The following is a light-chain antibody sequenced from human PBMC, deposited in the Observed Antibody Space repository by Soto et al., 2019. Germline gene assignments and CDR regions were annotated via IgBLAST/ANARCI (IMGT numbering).Light chain of an antibody. CDR3: QQRSNWLT. CDR1: QSVSSSY. CDR2: GAS. Sequence: EIVLTQSPCTLSLSRGERATLCCRASQSVSSSYLAWYQQKPGQAPRLLIYGASSRATGIPDRFSGSGSGTDFTLTISRLEPEDFAVYYCQQRSNWLTFGGGTKVDIK. J-gene: IGKJ4*01. V-gene: IGKV3D-20*02.